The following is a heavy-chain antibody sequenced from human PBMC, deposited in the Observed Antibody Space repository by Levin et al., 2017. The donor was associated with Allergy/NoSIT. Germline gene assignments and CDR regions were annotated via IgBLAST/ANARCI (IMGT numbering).Heavy chain of an antibody. CDR1: GGSISSGGYS. J-gene: IGHJ4*02. V-gene: IGHV4-30-2*01. CDR2: IYHSGST. Sequence: PSETLSLTCAVSGGSISSGGYSWSWIRQPPGTGLEWIGYIYHSGSTYYNPSLKSRVTISVDRSKNQFSLKLSSVTAADTAVYYCASTTFRDYYDSGTFDYWGQGTLVTVSS. CDR3: ASTTFRDYYDSGTFDY. D-gene: IGHD3-22*01.